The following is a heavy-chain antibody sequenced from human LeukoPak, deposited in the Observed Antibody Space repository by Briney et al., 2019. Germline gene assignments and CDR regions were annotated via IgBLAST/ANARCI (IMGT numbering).Heavy chain of an antibody. CDR2: IYYSGST. V-gene: IGHV4-30-4*08. D-gene: IGHD3-10*01. Sequence: SETLSLTCTVSGGSISSGGYYWSWIRQHPGKGLEWIGYIYYSGSTYYNPSLKSRVTISLDTSKNQFSLKLSSVTAADTAVYYCASSSGSHLPLPLDNWGQGTLVTVSS. CDR1: GGSISSGGYY. J-gene: IGHJ4*02. CDR3: ASSSGSHLPLPLDN.